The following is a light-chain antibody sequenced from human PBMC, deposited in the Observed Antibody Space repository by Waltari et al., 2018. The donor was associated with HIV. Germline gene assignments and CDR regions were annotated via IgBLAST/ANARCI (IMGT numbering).Light chain of an antibody. CDR3: GTWDTSLGAGV. CDR2: DND. V-gene: IGLV1-51*01. CDR1: SSKFGNDF. Sequence: QSVLTQPPSVSAATGQKVTISCSGSSSKFGNDFVSWYQHPPGAAPKLLIYDNDQRPSGITDRFAGAKSGATATLGSTGGQSGDEADYYCGTWDTSLGAGVFGGGTKLTV. J-gene: IGLJ3*02.